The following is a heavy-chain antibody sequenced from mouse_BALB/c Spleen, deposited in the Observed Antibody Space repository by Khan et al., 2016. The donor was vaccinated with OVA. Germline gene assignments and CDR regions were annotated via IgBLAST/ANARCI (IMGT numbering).Heavy chain of an antibody. CDR1: GYTFTDYV. Sequence: QVQLQQPGPELVKPGASVKMSCKASGYTFTDYVMNWVKQRNGQGLEWIGQIYPGSDSTYYNENFKGKATLTADRSSSTAYMQLSNLTSEDSAVYFCARAGWDVFAYWGQGTLVTVSA. D-gene: IGHD4-1*01. CDR2: IYPGSDST. V-gene: IGHV1-77*01. J-gene: IGHJ3*01. CDR3: ARAGWDVFAY.